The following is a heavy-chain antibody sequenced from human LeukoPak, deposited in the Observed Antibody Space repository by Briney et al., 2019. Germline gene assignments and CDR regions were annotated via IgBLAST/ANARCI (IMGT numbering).Heavy chain of an antibody. V-gene: IGHV4-61*02. CDR2: IYTSGST. CDR3: AGSGSYYFIDF. J-gene: IGHJ4*02. Sequence: PSQTLSLTCTVSGGSMSSDSYYWSWIRQPAGKGLEWIGRIYTSGSTNYNPSLKSRVTISLDTAKNQFSLKLSSVPAADTAVYYCAGSGSYYFIDFWGQGTLVTVSS. D-gene: IGHD1-26*01. CDR1: GGSMSSDSYY.